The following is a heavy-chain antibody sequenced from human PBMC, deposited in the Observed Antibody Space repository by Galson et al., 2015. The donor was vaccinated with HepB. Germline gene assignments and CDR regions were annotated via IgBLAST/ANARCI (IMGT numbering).Heavy chain of an antibody. CDR3: AKDGLLVANNPYHFHY. CDR2: ITSSGGNS. J-gene: IGHJ4*02. Sequence: SLRLSCAASGFSFTRYAMTWVRQAPGKGLEWVSSITSSGGNSYYTDSVTARFTVSRDNSKNTLLLQLNSLRAEDTAMYFCAKDGLLVANNPYHFHYWGQGTLVTGSS. CDR1: GFSFTRYA. D-gene: IGHD2-15*01. V-gene: IGHV3-23*01.